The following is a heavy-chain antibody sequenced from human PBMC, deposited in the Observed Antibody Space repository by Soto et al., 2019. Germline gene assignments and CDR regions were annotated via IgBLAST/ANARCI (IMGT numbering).Heavy chain of an antibody. CDR3: ASLTSTWQVGFDY. J-gene: IGHJ4*02. CDR2: ISGSGGTT. Sequence: EVQLLESGGGLVQPGGSLRLSCAASGFTFSSYAMSWVRQAPGKGLEWVSGISGSGGTTFYADSVKGRFTISRDNSKNTLYLQMHSLRTEDTAVYFCASLTSTWQVGFDYWGQGTLVTVSS. CDR1: GFTFSSYA. V-gene: IGHV3-23*01. D-gene: IGHD6-13*01.